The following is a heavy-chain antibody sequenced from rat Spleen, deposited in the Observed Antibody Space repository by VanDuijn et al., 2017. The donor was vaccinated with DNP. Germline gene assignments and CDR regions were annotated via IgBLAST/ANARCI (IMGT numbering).Heavy chain of an antibody. J-gene: IGHJ2*01. D-gene: IGHD1-11*01. CDR1: GFTFSTFP. V-gene: IGHV5-46*01. Sequence: EVQLVESGGGLVQPGRAMELSCAASGFTFSTFPMAWVRQAPTKGLEWVATISPSGTSIYYRDSVKGRFTFSRDDAKSILYLQMSKLGSEDTAIYYCERGPNYGGYADYFDYWGQGVMVTVSS. CDR3: ERGPNYGGYADYFDY. CDR2: ISPSGTSI.